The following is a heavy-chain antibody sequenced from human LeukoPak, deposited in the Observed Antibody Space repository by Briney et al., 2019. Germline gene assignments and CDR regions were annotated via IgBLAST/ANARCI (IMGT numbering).Heavy chain of an antibody. CDR1: GFTFSSYA. CDR3: AKDSSSIRGYSHGYRDY. Sequence: GGSLRLSCAASGFTFSSYAMSWLRQAPGKGLEWVSAISGSGGSTYYADSVKGRFTISRDNSKNTLYLQMNSLRAEDTAVYYCAKDSSSIRGYSHGYRDYWGQGTLVTVSS. D-gene: IGHD5-18*01. J-gene: IGHJ4*02. V-gene: IGHV3-23*01. CDR2: ISGSGGST.